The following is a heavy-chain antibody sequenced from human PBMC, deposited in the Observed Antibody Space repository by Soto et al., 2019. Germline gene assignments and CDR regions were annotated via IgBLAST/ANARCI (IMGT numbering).Heavy chain of an antibody. CDR3: GRDQGIESSGPFDY. V-gene: IGHV4-59*01. CDR1: GDSISNYY. CDR2: IYHSGNT. Sequence: PSETLSLTCTVSGDSISNYYWSWIRQAPGKGLEWIGFIYHSGNTNYNPSLKSRVTMSIDTSKSQFSLKLNSVTAADTAVYYYGRDQGIESSGPFDYGGPGTLVTVSS. J-gene: IGHJ4*02. D-gene: IGHD6-13*01.